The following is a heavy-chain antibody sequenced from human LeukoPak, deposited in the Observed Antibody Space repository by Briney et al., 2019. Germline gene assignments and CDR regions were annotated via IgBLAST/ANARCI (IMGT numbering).Heavy chain of an antibody. Sequence: ASVKVSCKASGYTFINYHMHWVRQAPGQALEWMGILTPNSGDTTYAQKFQGRVTMTTDTSTSTAYMELRTLRYDDTAVYYCAREFFGAGYYMDVWGKGTTVTVSS. CDR3: AREFFGAGYYMDV. CDR2: LTPNSGDT. CDR1: GYTFINYH. J-gene: IGHJ6*03. V-gene: IGHV1-46*01. D-gene: IGHD1-26*01.